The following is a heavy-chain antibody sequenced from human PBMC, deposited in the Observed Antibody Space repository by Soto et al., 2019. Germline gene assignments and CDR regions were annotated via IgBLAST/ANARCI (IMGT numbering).Heavy chain of an antibody. CDR2: IFWDSGGV. Sequence: PGGSLRLSCVASGFTIHEHAMHWIRQTPGKGLEWVSGIFWDSGGVGYADSVKGRFTISRDTAKNSLYLQMDSLRPDDTALYYCARENDIVVVPAAPGGMDVWGQGTTVTVSS. D-gene: IGHD2-2*01. V-gene: IGHV3-9*01. CDR3: ARENDIVVVPAAPGGMDV. CDR1: GFTIHEHA. J-gene: IGHJ6*02.